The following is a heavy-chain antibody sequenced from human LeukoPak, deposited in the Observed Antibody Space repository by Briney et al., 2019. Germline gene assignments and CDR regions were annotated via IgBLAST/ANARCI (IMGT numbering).Heavy chain of an antibody. CDR1: GFTFSSYA. D-gene: IGHD5-18*01. V-gene: IGHV3-23*01. J-gene: IGHJ4*02. CDR3: AKGNGYSYGRYYFDY. Sequence: EGSLRLSCAASGFTFSSYAMGWVRQAPGKGLEWVSAITASGGNTYYADSVKGRFTISRDNSKNTLYLQVNSLRAEDTAVYYCAKGNGYSYGRYYFDYWGQGTLVTVSS. CDR2: ITASGGNT.